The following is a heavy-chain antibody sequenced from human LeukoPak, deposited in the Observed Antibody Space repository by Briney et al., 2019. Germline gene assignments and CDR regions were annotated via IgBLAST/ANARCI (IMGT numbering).Heavy chain of an antibody. D-gene: IGHD1-26*01. V-gene: IGHV4-39*01. J-gene: IGHJ3*02. CDR1: GDSITNRSHY. CDR2: IYFSGIT. Sequence: SETLSLTCAVSGDSITNRSHYWAWIRQSPEKGLEWIATIYFSGITYYNHFLKSRVTISVDTSKNQFSLNLKSVTAADTAVYFCATNRAGTYDRPFDIWGQGTIVTVSS. CDR3: ATNRAGTYDRPFDI.